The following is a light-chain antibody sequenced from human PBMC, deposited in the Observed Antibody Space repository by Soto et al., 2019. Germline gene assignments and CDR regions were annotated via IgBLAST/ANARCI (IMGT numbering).Light chain of an antibody. J-gene: IGKJ1*01. V-gene: IGKV3-15*01. Sequence: EIVMTQSPATLSVSPGERATLSCRASQSVSSNLAWYQQKPGQAPRLLIYGASTRATGIPARFNGSGSGTEFTLTISSLQSEDFAVYYCQQYNKWPRTFGQGTKVEIK. CDR1: QSVSSN. CDR3: QQYNKWPRT. CDR2: GAS.